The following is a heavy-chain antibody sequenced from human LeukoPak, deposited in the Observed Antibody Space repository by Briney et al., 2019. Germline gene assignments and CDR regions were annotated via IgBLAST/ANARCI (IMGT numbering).Heavy chain of an antibody. CDR3: ARFGIVVVPAASKGGDY. CDR1: GYTFTSYG. Sequence: ASVKVSCKASGYTFTSYGISWVRQAPGQGLEWMGWISAYNGNTNYAQKLQGRVTMNTDTSTSTAYMELRSLRSDDTAVYYCARFGIVVVPAASKGGDYWGQGTLVTVSS. J-gene: IGHJ4*02. D-gene: IGHD2-2*01. V-gene: IGHV1-18*01. CDR2: ISAYNGNT.